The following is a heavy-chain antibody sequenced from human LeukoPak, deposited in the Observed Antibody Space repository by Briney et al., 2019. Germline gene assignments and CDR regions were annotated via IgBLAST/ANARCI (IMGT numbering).Heavy chain of an antibody. Sequence: GGSLRLSCAASGFTFSSYGMHWVRQAPGKGLEWVAVIWYDGSNKYYADSVKGRFTISRDNSKNTLYLQMNSLRAEDTAVYYCAKDQEGATTGFDYWGQGTLVTVSS. V-gene: IGHV3-33*06. D-gene: IGHD1-26*01. CDR2: IWYDGSNK. CDR3: AKDQEGATTGFDY. J-gene: IGHJ4*02. CDR1: GFTFSSYG.